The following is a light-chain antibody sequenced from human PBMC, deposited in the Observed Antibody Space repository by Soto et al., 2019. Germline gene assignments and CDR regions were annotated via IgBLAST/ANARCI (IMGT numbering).Light chain of an antibody. V-gene: IGLV2-8*01. Sequence: QSALTQPPSASGSPGQSVTISCTGTSSDVGSYHLVSWHQQHPGKAPKVMIYGVSQRPSGVPDRFSGSTSGNTASLTVSGLQADEEADYDCSSYAGSSVVFGAGTQLTVL. CDR1: SSDVGSYHL. J-gene: IGLJ2*01. CDR2: GVS. CDR3: SSYAGSSVV.